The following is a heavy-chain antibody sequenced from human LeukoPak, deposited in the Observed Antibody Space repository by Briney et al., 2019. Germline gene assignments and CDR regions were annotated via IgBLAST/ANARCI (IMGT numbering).Heavy chain of an antibody. D-gene: IGHD3-22*01. CDR3: AKDDSDYYDSSGWYYFDY. J-gene: IGHJ4*02. V-gene: IGHV3-9*01. CDR2: ISWNSGSI. CDR1: GFTFDDYA. Sequence: GGSLRLSCAASGFTFDDYAMHWVRQAPGKGLEWVSGISWNSGSIGYADSVKGRFTISRDNAKNSLYLQMNSLRAEDAALYYCAKDDSDYYDSSGWYYFDYWGQGTLVTVSS.